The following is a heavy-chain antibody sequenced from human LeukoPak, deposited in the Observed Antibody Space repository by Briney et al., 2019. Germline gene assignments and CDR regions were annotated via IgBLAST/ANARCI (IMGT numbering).Heavy chain of an antibody. V-gene: IGHV3-20*04. J-gene: IGHJ6*02. CDR3: ARAPDCSSTSCLGYYYYGMDV. CDR1: GFTFDDYG. D-gene: IGHD2-2*01. Sequence: GGSLRLSCAASGFTFDDYGMSWVRQAPGKGLEWVSDINWDGGSTGYADSVKGRFTISRDNAKNSLYLQMNSLRAEDTALYYCARAPDCSSTSCLGYYYYGMDVWGQGTTVTVSS. CDR2: INWDGGST.